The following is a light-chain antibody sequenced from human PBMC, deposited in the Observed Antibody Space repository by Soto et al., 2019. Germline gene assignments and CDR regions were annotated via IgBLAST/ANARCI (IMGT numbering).Light chain of an antibody. V-gene: IGKV1-39*01. CDR3: HQSYSTHPIT. CDR2: AAS. Sequence: DIQMTRSPSSLSASVGDRVPITLRASQMISSYLNSYQQQPGTGSKLLIYAASTLQSWDSSRFRGSGSPKDFILTISSLQHLEFATCCCHQSYSTHPITFGQGTRLEIK. J-gene: IGKJ5*01. CDR1: QMISSY.